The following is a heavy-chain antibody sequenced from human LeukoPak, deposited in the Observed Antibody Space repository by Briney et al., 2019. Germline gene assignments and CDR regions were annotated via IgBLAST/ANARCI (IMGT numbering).Heavy chain of an antibody. CDR1: GYTFTSYD. Sequence: ASVKVSCKASGYTFTSYDINWVRQATGQGLEWMGWMNPNSGNTGYAQKFQGRVTMTRNTSISTAYMELSSLRSEDTVVYYCARDLRGRVVEDVWGKGTTVTVSS. V-gene: IGHV1-8*01. D-gene: IGHD4-17*01. CDR3: ARDLRGRVVEDV. CDR2: MNPNSGNT. J-gene: IGHJ6*04.